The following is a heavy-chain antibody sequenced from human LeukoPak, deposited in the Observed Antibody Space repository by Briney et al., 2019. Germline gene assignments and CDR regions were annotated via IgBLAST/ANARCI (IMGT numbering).Heavy chain of an antibody. CDR3: AREIVVVPAAMAYYGMDV. Sequence: GASVTVSCKASGYTFTSYYMHWVRQAPGQGLEWMGIINPSGGSTSYAQKFQGRVTMTRDTSTSTVYMELSSLRSEDTAVYYCAREIVVVPAAMAYYGMDVWGQGTTVTVSS. CDR1: GYTFTSYY. CDR2: INPSGGST. J-gene: IGHJ6*02. D-gene: IGHD2-2*01. V-gene: IGHV1-46*01.